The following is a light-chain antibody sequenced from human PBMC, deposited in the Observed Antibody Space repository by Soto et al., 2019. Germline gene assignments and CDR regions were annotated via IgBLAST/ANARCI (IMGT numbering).Light chain of an antibody. CDR3: QHYNSYSEA. V-gene: IGKV3D-7*01. CDR2: GAS. J-gene: IGKJ1*01. CDR1: QTARNNY. Sequence: ERTTLSCRASQTARNNYLPWYQQKPGQAPRLLIYGASNRATGIPDRFSGSGSGTDFTLTISSLQPDDFATYYCQHYNSYSEAFGQGTKV.